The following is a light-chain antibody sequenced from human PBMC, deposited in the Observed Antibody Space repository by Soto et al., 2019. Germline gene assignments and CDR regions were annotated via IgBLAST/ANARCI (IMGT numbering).Light chain of an antibody. CDR1: QSISHW. V-gene: IGKV1-5*01. CDR3: QQYNSYS. CDR2: HAS. Sequence: DMQMTQSPSTLPASVGDRVTITCRAGQSISHWLAWYQQKPGTAPKVLIYHASNLQSGVPSRFSGSGSGTEFTLTISSLQPDDFATYYCQQYNSYSFGQGTKVDIK. J-gene: IGKJ1*01.